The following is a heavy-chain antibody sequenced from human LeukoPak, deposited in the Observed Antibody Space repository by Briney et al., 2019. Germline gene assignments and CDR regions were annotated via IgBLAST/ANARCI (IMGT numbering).Heavy chain of an antibody. CDR1: GFTFSSYA. CDR3: AKGGKWDVTPFDY. Sequence: PGGSLRLSCAASGFTFSSYAMSWVRQAPGKELEWVSTISGGGGSTYYADSVKGRFTISRDNSKNTLYLQVNSLRAEDTAVYYCAKGGKWDVTPFDYWGQGTLVTVSS. D-gene: IGHD1-26*01. CDR2: ISGGGGST. J-gene: IGHJ4*02. V-gene: IGHV3-23*01.